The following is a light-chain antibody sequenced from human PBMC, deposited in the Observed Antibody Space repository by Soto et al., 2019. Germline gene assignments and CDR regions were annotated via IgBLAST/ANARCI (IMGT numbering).Light chain of an antibody. Sequence: EIVMTQSPATLSVSPGERATLSCRASQSVSSNLAWYQQKPGQAPRLLIYGASTRATGIPARFSGSGSGIEFTLTISSLQSEDFAVYYCQQYNNWRGTFGGGTKVEIK. CDR2: GAS. V-gene: IGKV3-15*01. J-gene: IGKJ4*01. CDR1: QSVSSN. CDR3: QQYNNWRGT.